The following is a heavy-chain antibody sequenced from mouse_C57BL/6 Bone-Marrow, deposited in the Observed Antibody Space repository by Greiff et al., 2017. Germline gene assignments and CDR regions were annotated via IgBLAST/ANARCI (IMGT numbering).Heavy chain of an antibody. CDR1: GSSLTSYG. CDR2: IWGGGST. J-gene: IGHJ4*01. D-gene: IGHD1-1*01. Sequence: VKLVEPGPGLVAPAQSLSITCTVSGSSLTSYGVDWVRQPPGKGLEWLGVIWGGGSTNYNSALMSRLSISKDNSKSQVFLKMNSLQTADTAMYYCAKHRTPTVDAMDYWGQGTSVTVSS. V-gene: IGHV2-9*01. CDR3: AKHRTPTVDAMDY.